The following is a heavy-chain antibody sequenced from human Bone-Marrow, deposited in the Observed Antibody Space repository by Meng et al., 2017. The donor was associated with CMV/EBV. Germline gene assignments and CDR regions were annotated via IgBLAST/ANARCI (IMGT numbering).Heavy chain of an antibody. J-gene: IGHJ6*02. Sequence: GESLKISCAASGFTVSSNYMSWVRQAPGKGLEWVSVIYSGGSTYYADSVKGRFTISRDNAKNSLYLQMNSLRAEDTAVYYCARVEISRQAYGLDVWGQGTTVTVYS. CDR2: IYSGGST. CDR3: ARVEISRQAYGLDV. D-gene: IGHD1-1*01. V-gene: IGHV3-53*01. CDR1: GFTVSSNY.